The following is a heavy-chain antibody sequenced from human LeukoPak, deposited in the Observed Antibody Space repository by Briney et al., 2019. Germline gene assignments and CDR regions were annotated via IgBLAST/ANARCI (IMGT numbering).Heavy chain of an antibody. CDR2: IIPIFGTA. J-gene: IGHJ6*03. CDR1: GGTFSSYA. CDR3: ARAVGFPPYYYYMDA. V-gene: IGHV1-69*05. D-gene: IGHD3-10*01. Sequence: SVKVSCKASGGTFSSYAISWVRQAPGQGLEWMGGIIPIFGTANYAQRFQGRVTITTDESTSTAYMELSSLRSEDTAVYYCARAVGFPPYYYYMDAWGKGTTATVSS.